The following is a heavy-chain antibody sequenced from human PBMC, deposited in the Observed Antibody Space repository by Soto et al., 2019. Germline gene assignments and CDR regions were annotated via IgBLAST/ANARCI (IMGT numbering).Heavy chain of an antibody. V-gene: IGHV3-53*01. CDR3: ARDRVESGYPEYFQH. D-gene: IGHD3-22*01. CDR1: GFTVSSNY. Sequence: EVQLVESGGGLIQPGGSLRLSCAASGFTVSSNYMSWVRQAPGKVLEWVSVIYSGGSTYYADSVTGRFTISRDKSKNTLYLQMNSLRAEDTAVYYCARDRVESGYPEYFQHWGQGTLVTVSS. J-gene: IGHJ1*01. CDR2: IYSGGST.